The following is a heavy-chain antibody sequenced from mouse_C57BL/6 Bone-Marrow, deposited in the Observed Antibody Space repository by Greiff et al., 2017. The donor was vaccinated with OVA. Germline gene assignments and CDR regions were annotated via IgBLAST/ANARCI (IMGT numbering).Heavy chain of an antibody. J-gene: IGHJ3*01. CDR1: GFTFTDYY. D-gene: IGHD2-3*01. V-gene: IGHV7-3*01. CDR3: ASDGYYEAY. Sequence: EVKVVESGGGLVQPGGSLSLSCAASGFTFTDYYMSWVRQPPGKALEWLGFIRNKANGYTTEYSASVKGRFTISRDNSQSILYLQMNALRAEDSATYYCASDGYYEAYWGQGTLVTVSA. CDR2: IRNKANGYTT.